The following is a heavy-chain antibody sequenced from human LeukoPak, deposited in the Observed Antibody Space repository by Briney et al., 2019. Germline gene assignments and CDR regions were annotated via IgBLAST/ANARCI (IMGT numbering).Heavy chain of an antibody. CDR1: GGTFSSYA. Sequence: SVKVSCKASGGTFSSYAISWVRQAPGQGFEWMGGIIPIFGTANYAQKFQGRVTITTDESTSTAYMELSSLRSEDTAVYYCATNPYCSGGSCYGSFDYWGQGTLVTVSS. D-gene: IGHD2-15*01. V-gene: IGHV1-69*05. CDR2: IIPIFGTA. CDR3: ATNPYCSGGSCYGSFDY. J-gene: IGHJ4*02.